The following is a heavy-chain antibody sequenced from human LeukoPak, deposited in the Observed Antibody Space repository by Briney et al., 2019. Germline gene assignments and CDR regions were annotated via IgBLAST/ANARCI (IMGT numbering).Heavy chain of an antibody. CDR1: GFTFSSYA. D-gene: IGHD2-15*01. CDR3: ASARIGRGLDY. V-gene: IGHV3-30-3*01. J-gene: IGHJ4*02. Sequence: PGGSLRLSCAASGFTFSSYAMHWVRQAPGKGLEWVAVISYDGSNKYYADSVKGRFTISRDNSKNTPYLQMNSLRAEDTAVYYCASARIGRGLDYWGQGTLVTVSS. CDR2: ISYDGSNK.